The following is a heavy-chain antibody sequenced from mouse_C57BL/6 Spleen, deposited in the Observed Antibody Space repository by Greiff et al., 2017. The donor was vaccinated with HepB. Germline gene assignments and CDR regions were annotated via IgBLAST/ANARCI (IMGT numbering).Heavy chain of an antibody. D-gene: IGHD4-1*01. Sequence: EVQRVESGPGLVKPSQSLSLTCSVTGYSITSGYYWNWIRQFPGNKLEWMGYISYDGSNNYNPSLKNRISITRDTSKNQFFLKLNSVTTEDTATYYCARGIELAWFAYWGQGTLVTVSA. CDR1: GYSITSGYY. CDR2: ISYDGSN. CDR3: ARGIELAWFAY. V-gene: IGHV3-6*01. J-gene: IGHJ3*01.